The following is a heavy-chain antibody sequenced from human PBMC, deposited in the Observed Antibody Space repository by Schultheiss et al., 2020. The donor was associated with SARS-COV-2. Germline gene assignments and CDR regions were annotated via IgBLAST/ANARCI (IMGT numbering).Heavy chain of an antibody. J-gene: IGHJ4*02. CDR2: ISSSDNTI. D-gene: IGHD6-13*01. Sequence: GGSLRLSCAASGFTFSSYAMNWVRQAPGKGLEWVSYISSSDNTIYYADSVKGRFTMSRDNSKNTLYLQMNSLRAEDTAVYYCARGQAGGARSWPPNFDYWGQGTLVTVSS. CDR3: ARGQAGGARSWPPNFDY. CDR1: GFTFSSYA. V-gene: IGHV3-48*04.